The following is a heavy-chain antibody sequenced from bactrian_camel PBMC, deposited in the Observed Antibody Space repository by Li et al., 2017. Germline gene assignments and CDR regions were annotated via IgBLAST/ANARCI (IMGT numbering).Heavy chain of an antibody. CDR3: VRDALWLARYYSTNDWAY. Sequence: QLVESGGGSVQAGGSLRLSCATSGVANGRHYLGWFRQAPGKEREGVAIIGADGDTSYIEVVKGRFTISQDNAKNTVYLQMNSLKPEDTAVHYCVRDALWLARYYSTNDWAYWGQGTQVTVS. CDR2: IGADGDT. J-gene: IGHJ4*01. D-gene: IGHD4*01. CDR1: GVANGRHY. V-gene: IGHV3S55*01.